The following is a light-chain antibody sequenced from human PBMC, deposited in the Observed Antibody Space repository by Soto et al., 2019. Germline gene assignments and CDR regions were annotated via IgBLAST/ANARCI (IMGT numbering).Light chain of an antibody. V-gene: IGKV3-11*01. J-gene: IGKJ1*01. Sequence: EIVLTQSPATLSLSPGERATLSCRASQNVSSYLAWYQQKPGQAPRLLIYDASNRATGIPARFSGSGSGTDFTLTISSLESEDFAVYYCQQRSNWPWTFGQGTKVEIK. CDR1: QNVSSY. CDR2: DAS. CDR3: QQRSNWPWT.